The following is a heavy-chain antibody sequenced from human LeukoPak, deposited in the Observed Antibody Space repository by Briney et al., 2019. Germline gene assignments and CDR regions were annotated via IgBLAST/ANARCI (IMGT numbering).Heavy chain of an antibody. D-gene: IGHD4-17*01. J-gene: IGHJ3*02. CDR1: GFTLDDYA. V-gene: IGHV3-9*01. Sequence: GGSLRLSCAASGFTLDDYAMHWVRQAPGKGLEWVSGISWNSGVIEYADSVQGRFTISRDNAKNSLYLQMNSLRAEDTALYYCVKHITPYGDPLSAFDIWGQGTMVTVSS. CDR2: ISWNSGVI. CDR3: VKHITPYGDPLSAFDI.